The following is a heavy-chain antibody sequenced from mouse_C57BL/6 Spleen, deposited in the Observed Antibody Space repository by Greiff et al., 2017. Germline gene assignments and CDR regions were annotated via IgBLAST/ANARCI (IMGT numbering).Heavy chain of an antibody. J-gene: IGHJ1*03. CDR3: ADGNYLGYWYFDG. D-gene: IGHD2-1*01. CDR2: IYPGDGDT. Sequence: QVQLQQSGPELVKPGASVKISCKASGYAFSSSWMNWVKQRPGKGLEWIGRIYPGDGDTNYNGKFKGKATLTADKSSSTAYMQLSSLTSEDSAVYFCADGNYLGYWYFDGWGTGTTVTVSS. CDR1: GYAFSSSW. V-gene: IGHV1-82*01.